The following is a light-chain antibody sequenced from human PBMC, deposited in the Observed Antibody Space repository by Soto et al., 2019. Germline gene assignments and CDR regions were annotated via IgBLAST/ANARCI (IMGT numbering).Light chain of an antibody. J-gene: IGLJ3*02. V-gene: IGLV2-8*01. CDR1: SSDVGGYNY. Sequence: QSVLTQPPSASGSPGQSVTISCTGTSSDVGGYNYVSWYQHHPGKAPKLMIYEVSKWPSGVPDRFSGSKSGNTASLTVSGLQAEDEADYYCSSYAGSNNLWVFGGGTKLTVL. CDR3: SSYAGSNNLWV. CDR2: EVS.